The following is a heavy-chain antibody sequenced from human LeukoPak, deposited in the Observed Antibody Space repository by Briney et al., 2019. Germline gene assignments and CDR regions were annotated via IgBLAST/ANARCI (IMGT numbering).Heavy chain of an antibody. CDR3: AREVAARRLGSWVDP. Sequence: GGSLRLSCAASGFIISSYWMTWVRQAPGKGLEWVANLKQDGSEKNYVDSVKGRFTVSRDNAKNSLYLQMNSLRVEDTAVYYCAREVAARRLGSWVDPWGQGTLVIVSS. D-gene: IGHD6-6*01. J-gene: IGHJ5*02. CDR2: LKQDGSEK. CDR1: GFIISSYW. V-gene: IGHV3-7*01.